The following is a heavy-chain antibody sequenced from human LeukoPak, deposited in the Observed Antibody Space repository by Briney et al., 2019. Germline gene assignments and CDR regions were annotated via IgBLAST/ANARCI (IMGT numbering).Heavy chain of an antibody. CDR1: GGSISSYY. Sequence: SENLSLTCTVSGGSISSYYWSWIRQPPGKGLEWIGYIYYSGSTNYNPSLKSRVTISVDTSKNQFSLKLSSVTAADTAVYYCARVVVAGTTNWFDPWGQGTLVTVSS. CDR3: ARVVVAGTTNWFDP. J-gene: IGHJ5*02. D-gene: IGHD6-19*01. CDR2: IYYSGST. V-gene: IGHV4-59*01.